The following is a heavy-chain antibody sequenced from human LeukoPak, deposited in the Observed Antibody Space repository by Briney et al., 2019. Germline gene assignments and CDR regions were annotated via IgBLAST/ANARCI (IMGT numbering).Heavy chain of an antibody. CDR3: ARDTRTFDN. Sequence: PGGSLRLSCAASGFTFSTYRMNWVRQAPGKGLEWVANIKQDGSEKYYVDSVKGRFTISRDNAKNSLFLHLNSLRAEDTAVYYCARDTRTFDNWGQGTLVTVSS. CDR2: IKQDGSEK. CDR1: GFTFSTYR. J-gene: IGHJ4*02. D-gene: IGHD1-26*01. V-gene: IGHV3-7*01.